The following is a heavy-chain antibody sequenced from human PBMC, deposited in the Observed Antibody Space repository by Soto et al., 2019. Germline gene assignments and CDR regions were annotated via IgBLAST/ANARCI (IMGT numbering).Heavy chain of an antibody. Sequence: EVQLVESGGGVVRPGGSLRLSCAASGFTFDDYAMSWVRQATGKGLEWVAGINWNGRSTTYADSLKGRFTISRDNAKNSLHLQINSLRAEDTALYFCARCSSTSCYIMASFDYWGQGTLVTVSS. CDR2: INWNGRST. V-gene: IGHV3-20*04. CDR3: ARCSSTSCYIMASFDY. D-gene: IGHD2-2*02. CDR1: GFTFDDYA. J-gene: IGHJ4*02.